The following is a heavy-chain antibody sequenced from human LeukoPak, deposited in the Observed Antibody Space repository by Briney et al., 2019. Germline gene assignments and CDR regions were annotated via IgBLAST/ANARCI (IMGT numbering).Heavy chain of an antibody. CDR2: IWYDGSNK. D-gene: IGHD2-21*02. J-gene: IGHJ4*02. CDR1: GFTFSSYG. CDR3: ARGGLLFMDYFDY. Sequence: VQPGRSLRLSCAASGFTFSSYGMHWVRQAPGKGLEWVAVIWYDGSNKYYADSVKGRLTISRDNPKNSLYLQMNSLRAEDTAVYYCARGGLLFMDYFDYWGQGTLVTVSS. V-gene: IGHV3-33*01.